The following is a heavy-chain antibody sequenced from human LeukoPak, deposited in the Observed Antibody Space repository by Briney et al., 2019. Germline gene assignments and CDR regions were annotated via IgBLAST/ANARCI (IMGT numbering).Heavy chain of an antibody. V-gene: IGHV1-46*01. CDR3: ARGQRGYSYGSNYYYYMDV. CDR2: INPSGGST. CDR1: GYTFTSYY. Sequence: ASVKVSCKASGYTFTSYYMHWVRQAPGQGLEWMGIINPSGGSTSYAQKFQGRVTITADKSTGTAYMELSSLRSEDTAVYYCARGQRGYSYGSNYYYYMDVWGKGTTVTVSS. J-gene: IGHJ6*03. D-gene: IGHD5-18*01.